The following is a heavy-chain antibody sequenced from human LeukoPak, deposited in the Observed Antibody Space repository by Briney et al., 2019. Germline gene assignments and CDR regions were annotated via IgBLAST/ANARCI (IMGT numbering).Heavy chain of an antibody. Sequence: GGSLRLSCAASGFTFSNAWMSWVRQAPGKGLEWVSYISSSGSTIYYADSVKGRFTISRDNAKNSLYLQMNSLRAEDTAVYYCARVGQQLEGYYYYYMDVWGKGTTVTVSS. CDR3: ARVGQQLEGYYYYYMDV. CDR2: ISSSGSTI. J-gene: IGHJ6*03. CDR1: GFTFSNAW. V-gene: IGHV3-11*01. D-gene: IGHD6-13*01.